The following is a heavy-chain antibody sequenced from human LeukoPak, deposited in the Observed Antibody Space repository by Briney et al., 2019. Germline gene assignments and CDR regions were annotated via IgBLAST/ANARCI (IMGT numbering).Heavy chain of an antibody. J-gene: IGHJ1*01. Sequence: ARSLTLSCAASGFTFSSFDMHWVRQAPGQGLEWVADISFDGTNQYYADSVKGRFTIYRDNFKTTVYLQMNSLRAEETAVYYCAKSHPPTVTTEEGEYLQHWGQGTLVTVSS. CDR3: AKSHPPTVTTEEGEYLQH. D-gene: IGHD4-17*01. CDR2: ISFDGTNQ. V-gene: IGHV3-30*18. CDR1: GFTFSSFD.